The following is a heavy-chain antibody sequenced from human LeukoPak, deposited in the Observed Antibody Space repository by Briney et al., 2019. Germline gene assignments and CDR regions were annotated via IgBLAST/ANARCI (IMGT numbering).Heavy chain of an antibody. V-gene: IGHV4-28*03. CDR2: IHYSGST. CDR1: GYSISSGNW. CDR3: ARGNRHVDFDY. J-gene: IGHJ4*02. Sequence: SETLSLTCAVSGYSISSGNWWGWIRQPPGKGLEWIGYIHYSGSTNYNPSLKSRVTISVDTSKNQFSLKLSSVTAADTAVYYCARGNRHVDFDYWGQGTLVTVSS.